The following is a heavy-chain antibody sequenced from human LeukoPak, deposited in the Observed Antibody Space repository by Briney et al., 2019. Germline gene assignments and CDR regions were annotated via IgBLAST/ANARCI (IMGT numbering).Heavy chain of an antibody. CDR1: GFTFSSYW. V-gene: IGHV3-21*01. J-gene: IGHJ4*02. CDR3: ARGHYGLDC. D-gene: IGHD4-17*01. Sequence: GGSLRLSCAASGFTFSSYWMSWVRQAPGKGLEWVSSISGSSSYIYYADSAKGRFTISRDNAKNSLYLQMNSLRAEDTAVYYCARGHYGLDCWGQGTLVIVSS. CDR2: ISGSSSYI.